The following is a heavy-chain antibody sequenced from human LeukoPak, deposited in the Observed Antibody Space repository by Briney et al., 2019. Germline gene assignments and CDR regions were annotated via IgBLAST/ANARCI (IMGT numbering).Heavy chain of an antibody. CDR1: GGSISSSSYY. Sequence: SETLSLTCTVSGGSISSSSYYWGWIRQPPGKGLEWIGSIYYSGSTYYNPSLKSRVTISVDTSKNQFSLKLSSVTAADTAVYYCARGGGQLRLDYWGQGTLVTVSS. CDR3: ARGGGQLRLDY. CDR2: IYYSGST. D-gene: IGHD5-24*01. V-gene: IGHV4-39*07. J-gene: IGHJ4*02.